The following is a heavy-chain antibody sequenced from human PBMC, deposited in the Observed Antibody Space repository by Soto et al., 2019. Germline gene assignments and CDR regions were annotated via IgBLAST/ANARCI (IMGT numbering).Heavy chain of an antibody. CDR2: IFPSGAT. Sequence: QVQLQESGPGLVKPSQTLSLMCTVSGAPISGGDYHWLWIRQPPGKGLEWIGYIFPSGATHYNSSLGSRITMSVETSKSHFSLKLTSVAAADTAVYFCARGSAAKRYFDLWGRGTLVTVSS. CDR3: ARGSAAKRYFDL. D-gene: IGHD5-18*01. J-gene: IGHJ2*01. V-gene: IGHV4-30-4*01. CDR1: GAPISGGDYH.